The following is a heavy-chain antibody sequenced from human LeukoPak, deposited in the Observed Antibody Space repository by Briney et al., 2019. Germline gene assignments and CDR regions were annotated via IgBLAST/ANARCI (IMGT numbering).Heavy chain of an antibody. CDR1: GFTSSSYG. CDR2: IWYDGSNK. J-gene: IGHJ5*02. CDR3: ARGGLQWELLSWFDP. V-gene: IGHV3-33*01. Sequence: GGSLRLSCAASGFTSSSYGIHWVRQAPGKGLEWVAAIWYDGSNKYYANSVKGRFTISRDNSKNTLYLQMNSLRAEDTAVYYCARGGLQWELLSWFDPWGQGTLVTVSS. D-gene: IGHD1-26*01.